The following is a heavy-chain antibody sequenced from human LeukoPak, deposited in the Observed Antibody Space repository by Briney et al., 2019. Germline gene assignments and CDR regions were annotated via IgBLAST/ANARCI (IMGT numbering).Heavy chain of an antibody. J-gene: IGHJ6*03. Sequence: PSETLSLTCTVSGGSISSSSYYWVWMRQPPGKGLEWVGSIYYSGSTYYNPSLKSRVTISGDTSKNQLSLRLSSVTAADPAVYYCARLWAVAASCMDVWGKGTTVPVSS. CDR3: ARLWAVAASCMDV. V-gene: IGHV4-39*01. D-gene: IGHD6-19*01. CDR1: GGSISSSSYY. CDR2: IYYSGST.